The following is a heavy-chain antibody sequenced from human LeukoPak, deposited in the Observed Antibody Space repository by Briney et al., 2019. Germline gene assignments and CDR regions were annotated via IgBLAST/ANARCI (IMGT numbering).Heavy chain of an antibody. CDR3: ARPSGYNYYDSSGSLSY. V-gene: IGHV1-46*01. CDR1: GYTFTSYY. CDR2: INPSGGST. D-gene: IGHD3-22*01. Sequence: ASVKVSCKASGYTFTSYYMHWVRQAPGQGLEWMGIINPSGGSTSYAQKFQGRVTMTRDTSTSTVYMELSSLRSEDTAVYYCARPSGYNYYDSSGSLSYWGQETLVTVSS. J-gene: IGHJ4*02.